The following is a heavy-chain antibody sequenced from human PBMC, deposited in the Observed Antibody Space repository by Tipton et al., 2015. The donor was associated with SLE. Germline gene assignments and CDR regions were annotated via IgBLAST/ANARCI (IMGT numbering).Heavy chain of an antibody. CDR1: GFTFSSYA. Sequence: SLRLSCAASGFTFSSYAMHWVRQAPGKGLEWVGLVSYDGSNKYYADSVQGRVTISRDNPKNMVYLQMNSLRAEDTAVYYCARGTLNLRGRISSGSNWFDPWGQGTLVTVSS. D-gene: IGHD6-19*01. CDR2: VSYDGSNK. CDR3: ARGTLNLRGRISSGSNWFDP. J-gene: IGHJ5*02. V-gene: IGHV3-30-3*01.